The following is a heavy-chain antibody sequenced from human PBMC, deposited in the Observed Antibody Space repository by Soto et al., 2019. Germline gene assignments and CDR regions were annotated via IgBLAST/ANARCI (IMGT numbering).Heavy chain of an antibody. CDR1: GGTFSSYA. D-gene: IGHD5-12*01. Sequence: ASVKVSCKASGGTFSSYAISWVRQAPGQGLEWMGGVIPIFGTANYAQKFQGRVTITADESTSTAYMELSSLRSEDTAVYYCARAPVDIVATNYYYYGMDVWGKGTTVTVSS. V-gene: IGHV1-69*13. CDR2: VIPIFGTA. J-gene: IGHJ6*04. CDR3: ARAPVDIVATNYYYYGMDV.